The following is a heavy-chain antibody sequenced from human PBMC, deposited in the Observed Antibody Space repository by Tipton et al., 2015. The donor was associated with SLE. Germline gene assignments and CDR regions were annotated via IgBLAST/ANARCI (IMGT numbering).Heavy chain of an antibody. V-gene: IGHV3-23*01. CDR1: GFTFSAYA. Sequence: SLRLSCVASGFTFSAYAMSWVRQAPGKGLEWVSVVSGSGSSTYYADSVKGRFTISRENFRNTLYLQINNVSPGDTAVYYCAKARKVTTFDYFYAMDVWGQGTTVTVS. J-gene: IGHJ6*02. CDR2: VSGSGSST. D-gene: IGHD2/OR15-2a*01. CDR3: AKARKVTTFDYFYAMDV.